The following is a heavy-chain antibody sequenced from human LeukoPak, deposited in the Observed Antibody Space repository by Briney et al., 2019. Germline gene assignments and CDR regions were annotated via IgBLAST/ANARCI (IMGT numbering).Heavy chain of an antibody. CDR3: AKAMSRRAYTSGADH. Sequence: GGSLRLSCAVSGITLSNYGMSWVRQAPGKGLEWVAGISDSGGRTNYADSVKGRFTISRDSPKNTLYLQMNSLRTEDTAVYFCAKAMSRRAYTSGADHWGQGTLVTVAS. J-gene: IGHJ4*02. CDR1: GITLSNYG. D-gene: IGHD2-21*01. CDR2: ISDSGGRT. V-gene: IGHV3-23*01.